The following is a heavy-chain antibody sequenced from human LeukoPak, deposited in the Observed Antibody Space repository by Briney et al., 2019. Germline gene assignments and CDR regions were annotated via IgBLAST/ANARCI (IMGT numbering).Heavy chain of an antibody. Sequence: SETLSLTCTVSGGSISSGSYYWSWIRQPAGKGLEWIGRIYTSGGTNYNPSLKSRVTISVDTSKNQFSLKLSSVTAADTAVYYCARDPGSSVPDYWGQGTLVTVSS. CDR3: ARDPGSSVPDY. CDR1: GGSISSGSYY. CDR2: IYTSGGT. D-gene: IGHD3-10*01. V-gene: IGHV4-61*02. J-gene: IGHJ4*02.